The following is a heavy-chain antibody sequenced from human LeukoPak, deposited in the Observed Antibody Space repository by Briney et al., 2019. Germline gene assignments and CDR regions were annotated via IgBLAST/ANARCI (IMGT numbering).Heavy chain of an antibody. CDR2: TDGATV. J-gene: IGHJ5*02. D-gene: IGHD3-3*01. CDR3: TTDRITMTFMSNWFDP. Sequence: GGSLRLSCGASGFTFSDAWMHWVRQAPGKGLEWVGRTDGATVGYASPVRGRFTISRDDSINTLYLQMNSLKTEDTAVYYCTTDRITMTFMSNWFDPWGQGTLVTVSS. CDR1: GFTFSDAW. V-gene: IGHV3-15*01.